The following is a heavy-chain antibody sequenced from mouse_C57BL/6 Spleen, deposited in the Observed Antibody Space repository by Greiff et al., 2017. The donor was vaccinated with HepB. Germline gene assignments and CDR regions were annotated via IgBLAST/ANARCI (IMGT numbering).Heavy chain of an antibody. J-gene: IGHJ4*01. V-gene: IGHV1-4*01. Sequence: QVQLKQSGAELARPGASVKMSCKASGYTFTSYTMHWVKQRPGQGLEWIGYINPSSGYTKYNQKFKDKATLTADKSSSTAYMQLSSLTSEDSAVYYCARSSSSYGYYAMDYWGQGTSVTVSS. CDR1: GYTFTSYT. CDR3: ARSSSSYGYYAMDY. D-gene: IGHD1-1*01. CDR2: INPSSGYT.